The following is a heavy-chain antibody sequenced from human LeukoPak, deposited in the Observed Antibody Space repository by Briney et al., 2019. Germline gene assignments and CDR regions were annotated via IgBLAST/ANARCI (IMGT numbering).Heavy chain of an antibody. CDR2: ISISGSKT. Sequence: GGSLRLSCAASEFDFSSHAMTWVRQAPGKGLEWVSAISISGSKTYYADSVKGRFTISRDNSKNTLFLQMNSLRAEDTAVYYCANEIRPNDYWGQGTQVTVSS. CDR1: EFDFSSHA. J-gene: IGHJ4*02. CDR3: ANEIRPNDY. V-gene: IGHV3-23*01. D-gene: IGHD4-17*01.